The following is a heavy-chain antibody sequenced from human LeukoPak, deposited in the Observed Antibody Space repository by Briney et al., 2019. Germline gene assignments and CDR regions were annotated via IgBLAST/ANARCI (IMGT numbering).Heavy chain of an antibody. CDR3: VKGDTAMVRNWFDP. D-gene: IGHD5-18*01. CDR1: GFTFSSYA. Sequence: GGSLRLSCSASGFTFSSYAMHWVRQAPGKGLEYVSAISSNGGSTYYADSEKGRFTISRDNSKNTLYLQMSSLRAEDTAVYYCVKGDTAMVRNWFDPWGQGTLVTVSS. CDR2: ISSNGGST. V-gene: IGHV3-64D*06. J-gene: IGHJ5*02.